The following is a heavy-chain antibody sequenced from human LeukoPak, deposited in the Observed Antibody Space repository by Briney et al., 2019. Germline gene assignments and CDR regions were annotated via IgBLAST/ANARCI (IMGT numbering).Heavy chain of an antibody. D-gene: IGHD3-22*01. V-gene: IGHV1-69*13. J-gene: IGHJ4*02. CDR1: GGTFISYA. CDR3: ARDRWIGYDSRGYTVDY. Sequence: SSVKVSFKSSGGTFISYAISWVRQPPGQGLEWMGGIIPCFGTANCAQKVQGRATITADESTSTAYMDLSRLRSEETAVSYCARDRWIGYDSRGYTVDYWGQGTLVTVSS. CDR2: IIPCFGTA.